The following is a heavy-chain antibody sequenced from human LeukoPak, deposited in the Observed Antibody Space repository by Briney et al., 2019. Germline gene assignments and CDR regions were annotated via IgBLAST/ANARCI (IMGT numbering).Heavy chain of an antibody. CDR2: ISASSSFI. CDR1: GFTFSSYG. CDR3: AKAMDAIVVVTVIQT. Sequence: GGSLRLSCAASGFTFSSYGMHWVRQAPGKGLEWVTCISASSSFIYYADSVKGRITISRDNAKNSLYLQMNSLRAEDTAVYYCAKAMDAIVVVTVIQTWGQGTLVTVSS. V-gene: IGHV3-21*01. J-gene: IGHJ5*02. D-gene: IGHD2-21*02.